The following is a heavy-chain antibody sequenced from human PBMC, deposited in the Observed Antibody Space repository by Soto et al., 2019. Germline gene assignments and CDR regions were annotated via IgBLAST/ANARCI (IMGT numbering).Heavy chain of an antibody. CDR3: AKDRGRYCSGGTCYLFDY. J-gene: IGHJ4*02. V-gene: IGHV3-30*04. D-gene: IGHD2-15*01. Sequence: QVQLVESGGGVVQPGRSLRLSCAASGFTFSSHAMHWVRQAPGKGLEWVAIISYDGSSLYYADSVKGRFTISRDNSKNALYLQMNSLRAEYTALYYCAKDRGRYCSGGTCYLFDYWGQGTLVTVSS. CDR2: ISYDGSSL. CDR1: GFTFSSHA.